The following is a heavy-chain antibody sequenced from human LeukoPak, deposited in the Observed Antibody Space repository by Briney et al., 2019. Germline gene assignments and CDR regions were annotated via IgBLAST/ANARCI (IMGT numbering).Heavy chain of an antibody. Sequence: KPSETLSLTCTISGGSISSSSYYWGWIRQPPGKGLEWIGSMYYSKSTYYNPSLKSRVTISVDTSKNQFSLKLSSVTAADTAVYYCARNPPRAEPHSWHRNSYFDYWGQGTLVTVSS. D-gene: IGHD1-14*01. CDR2: MYYSKST. CDR1: GGSISSSSYY. V-gene: IGHV4-39*07. CDR3: ARNPPRAEPHSWHRNSYFDY. J-gene: IGHJ4*02.